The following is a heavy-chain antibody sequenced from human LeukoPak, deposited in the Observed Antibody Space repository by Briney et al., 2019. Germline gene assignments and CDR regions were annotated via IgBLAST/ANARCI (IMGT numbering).Heavy chain of an antibody. CDR2: ISAYNGNT. CDR1: GYTFTSYG. D-gene: IGHD3-10*01. J-gene: IGHJ4*02. V-gene: IGHV1-18*01. Sequence: GASLKVSCKASGYTFTSYGISWVRQAPGQGLEWMGWISAYNGNTNYAQKLQGRVTMTTDTSTSTAYMELRSLRSDNTAVFDCAIGSGSQIFDYRGQGTLVTVSS. CDR3: AIGSGSQIFDY.